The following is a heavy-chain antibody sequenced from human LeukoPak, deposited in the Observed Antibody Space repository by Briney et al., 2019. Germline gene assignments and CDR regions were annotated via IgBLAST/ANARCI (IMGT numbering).Heavy chain of an antibody. CDR3: AKRALVAARGYFDY. CDR2: ISTSGGST. J-gene: IGHJ4*02. Sequence: GGSLRLSCAASGLTFSNYAMSWVRQAPGKGLEWVSAISTSGGSTYYADSVKGRFTISRDNSKNTLYLQMNSLRAEDTAVYYCAKRALVAARGYFDYWGQGTLVTVSS. CDR1: GLTFSNYA. V-gene: IGHV3-23*01. D-gene: IGHD2-15*01.